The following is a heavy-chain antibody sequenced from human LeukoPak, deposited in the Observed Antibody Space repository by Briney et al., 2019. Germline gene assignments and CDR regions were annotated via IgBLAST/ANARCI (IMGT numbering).Heavy chain of an antibody. CDR3: ARSAQYYYYYYMDV. V-gene: IGHV4-4*07. CDR1: GGSISSYY. CDR2: IYTSGST. J-gene: IGHJ6*03. Sequence: KPSETLSLTCTVSGGSISSYYWSWIRQPAGKGLEWIGRIYTSGSTNYNPSLKCRVTMSVDTSKNQFSLKLSSVTAADTAVYYCARSAQYYYYYYMDVWGKGTTVTISS.